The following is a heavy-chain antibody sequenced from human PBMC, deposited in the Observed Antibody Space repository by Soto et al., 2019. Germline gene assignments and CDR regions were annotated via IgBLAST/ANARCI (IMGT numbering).Heavy chain of an antibody. CDR1: GFSFGTYA. D-gene: IGHD5-12*01. J-gene: IGHJ4*02. CDR3: ARDLRQYSGYDYGSFDY. CDR2: ISFDGSNK. Sequence: PGGSLRLSCAASGFSFGTYAIHWVRQAPGKGLEWVAVISFDGSNKFYADSVKGQFTISRDNSKNTLYLQMNSLTAEDTAMYYCARDLRQYSGYDYGSFDYWGQGTLVTVSS. V-gene: IGHV3-30-3*01.